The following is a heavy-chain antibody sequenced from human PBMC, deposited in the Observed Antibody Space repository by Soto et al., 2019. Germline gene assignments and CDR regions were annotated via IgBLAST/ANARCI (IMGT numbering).Heavy chain of an antibody. Sequence: PGGSLRLSCAASGFTFSSYAMSWVRQAPGKGLEWVSAISGSGDNTYYADSVKGRFTISRDNSKNTLYLQMNGLRAEDTAVYYCAKDLGIAARQRVFDYWGQGTLVTVSS. CDR2: ISGSGDNT. D-gene: IGHD6-6*01. CDR1: GFTFSSYA. J-gene: IGHJ4*02. V-gene: IGHV3-23*01. CDR3: AKDLGIAARQRVFDY.